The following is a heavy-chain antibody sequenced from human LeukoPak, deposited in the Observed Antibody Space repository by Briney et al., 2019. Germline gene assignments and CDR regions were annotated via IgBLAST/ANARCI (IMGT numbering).Heavy chain of an antibody. CDR2: ISYTGST. J-gene: IGHJ3*02. V-gene: IGHV4-61*01. D-gene: IGHD2-8*02. Sequence: SETLSLTCTVSGGSISSSSYYWSWIRQPPGQGPEWIGYISYTGSTNYSPSLKGRVTISVDMSKNQFSLHLSSVTAADTAIYYCARNGNTGRGSALEIWGQGTMVTVSS. CDR3: ARNGNTGRGSALEI. CDR1: GGSISSSSYY.